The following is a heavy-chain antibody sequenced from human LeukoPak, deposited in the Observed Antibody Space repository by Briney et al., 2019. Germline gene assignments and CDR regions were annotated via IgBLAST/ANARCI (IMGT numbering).Heavy chain of an antibody. Sequence: GASVKVSCKASGYTFTGYYMHWVRQAPGQGLEWMGWINPNSGGTNYAQKFQGRVTMTRDSSTSTVYMELSSLTSEDTAVYYCAGSSHQRNWFDPWGQGTLVTVS. CDR1: GYTFTGYY. V-gene: IGHV1-2*02. D-gene: IGHD3-10*01. CDR3: AGSSHQRNWFDP. CDR2: INPNSGGT. J-gene: IGHJ5*02.